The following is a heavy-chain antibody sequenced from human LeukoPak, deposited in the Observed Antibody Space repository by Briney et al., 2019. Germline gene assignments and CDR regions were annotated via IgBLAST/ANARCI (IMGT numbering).Heavy chain of an antibody. Sequence: GGSLGLSCAASGFTFSSYAMHWVRQAPGKGLEWVANINDDGSGEYYVDSVKGRFTISKDNAKYSVYLQMNSLRAEDTAVYYCVREVNAHFPAWGQGTLVIVST. V-gene: IGHV3-7*01. CDR2: INDDGSGE. CDR3: VREVNAHFPA. CDR1: GFTFSSYA. D-gene: IGHD3-3*02. J-gene: IGHJ4*02.